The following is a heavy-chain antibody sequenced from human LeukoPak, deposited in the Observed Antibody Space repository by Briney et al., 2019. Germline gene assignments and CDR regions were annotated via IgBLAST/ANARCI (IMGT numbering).Heavy chain of an antibody. CDR1: GFTFSSYE. CDR2: ISSSGSTI. Sequence: PGGSLRLSCAASGFTFSSYEMNWVRQAPGKGLEWVSYISSSGSTIYYADSVKGRFTISRDNAKNSLYLQMNGLRAEDTAVYYWARDLYQQLVYDYWGQGTLVTVSS. D-gene: IGHD6-6*01. V-gene: IGHV3-48*03. J-gene: IGHJ4*02. CDR3: ARDLYQQLVYDY.